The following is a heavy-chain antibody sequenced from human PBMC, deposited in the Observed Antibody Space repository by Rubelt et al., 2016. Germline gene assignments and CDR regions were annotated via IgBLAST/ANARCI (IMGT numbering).Heavy chain of an antibody. CDR2: ISYDGSNK. Sequence: CAASGFTFSSYGMHWVRQAPGKGLEWVAVISYDGSNKYYADSVKGRFTISRDNSKNTLYLQMNSLRAEDTAVYYCAKDCGYYGSGSYVFDYWGQGTLVTVSS. V-gene: IGHV3-33*05. D-gene: IGHD3-10*01. CDR1: GFTFSSYG. J-gene: IGHJ4*02. CDR3: AKDCGYYGSGSYVFDY.